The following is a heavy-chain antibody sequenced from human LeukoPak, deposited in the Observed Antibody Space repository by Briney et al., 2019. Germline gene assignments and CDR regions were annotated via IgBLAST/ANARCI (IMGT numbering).Heavy chain of an antibody. CDR3: ARGRVIYYDSSGWNGMDV. J-gene: IGHJ6*02. D-gene: IGHD3-22*01. CDR2: ISYDGSNK. Sequence: PGGSLRLSCAASGFTLSSSAMNWVRQAPGKGLEWVAVISYDGSNKYYADSVKGRFTISRDNSKNTLYLQMNSLRAEDTAVYYCARGRVIYYDSSGWNGMDVWGQGTTVTVSS. V-gene: IGHV3-30-3*01. CDR1: GFTLSSSA.